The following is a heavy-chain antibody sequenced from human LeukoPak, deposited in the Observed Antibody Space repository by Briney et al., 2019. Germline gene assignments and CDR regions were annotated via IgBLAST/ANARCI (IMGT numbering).Heavy chain of an antibody. CDR2: IYYSGST. J-gene: IGHJ3*02. D-gene: IGHD1-1*01. Sequence: PSETLSLTCTASGGSISSYYWSWIRQPPGKGLEWIGYIYYSGSTNYNPSLKSRVTISVDTSKNQFSLKLSSVTAADTAVYYCARLRKLQLDAFDIWGQGTMVTVSS. V-gene: IGHV4-59*08. CDR3: ARLRKLQLDAFDI. CDR1: GGSISSYY.